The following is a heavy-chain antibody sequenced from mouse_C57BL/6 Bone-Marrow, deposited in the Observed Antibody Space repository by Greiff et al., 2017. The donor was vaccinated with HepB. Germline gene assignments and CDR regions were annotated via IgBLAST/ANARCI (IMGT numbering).Heavy chain of an antibody. CDR1: GYTFTSYW. Sequence: QVQLQQPGAELVRPGSSVKLSCKASGYTFTSYWMHWVKQRPIQGLEWIGNIDTSDSETHYNQKFKDKATLTVDKSSSTAYMQLSSLTSEDSAVYYCASGAHYYFDYWGQGTTLTVSS. CDR3: ASGAHYYFDY. V-gene: IGHV1-52*01. D-gene: IGHD1-3*01. CDR2: IDTSDSET. J-gene: IGHJ2*01.